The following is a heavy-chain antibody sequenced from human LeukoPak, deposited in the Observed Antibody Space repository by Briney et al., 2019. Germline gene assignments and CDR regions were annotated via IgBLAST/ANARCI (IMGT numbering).Heavy chain of an antibody. CDR3: ARDRKGSRSTVVVVVATHGY. CDR1: GYTFTSYG. CDR2: ISAYNGNT. D-gene: IGHD2-15*01. J-gene: IGHJ4*02. V-gene: IGHV1-18*01. Sequence: ASVKVSCKASGYTFTSYGISWVRQAPGQGIEGMGWISAYNGNTNYAQKLQGRVTMTTDTFTSTAYMELRSLRSDDTAVYYCARDRKGSRSTVVVVVATHGYWGQGTLVTVSS.